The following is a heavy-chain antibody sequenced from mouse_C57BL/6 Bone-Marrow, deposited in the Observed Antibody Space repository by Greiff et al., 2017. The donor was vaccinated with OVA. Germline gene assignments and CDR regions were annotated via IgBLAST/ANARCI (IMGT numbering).Heavy chain of an antibody. Sequence: VQLKQSGPGLAKPSQTLSLTCSVTGYSITSDYWNWIRKFPGNKLEYMGYISYSGSTYYNPSLKSRISITRDTSKNQYYLQLNSVTTEDTAMYYCARDQRKITTVKGPYYFDYWGQGTTLTVSS. J-gene: IGHJ2*01. V-gene: IGHV3-8*01. D-gene: IGHD1-1*01. CDR1: GYSITSDY. CDR2: ISYSGST. CDR3: ARDQRKITTVKGPYYFDY.